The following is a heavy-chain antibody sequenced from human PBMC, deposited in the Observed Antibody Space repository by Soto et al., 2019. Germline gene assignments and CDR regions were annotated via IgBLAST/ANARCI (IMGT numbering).Heavy chain of an antibody. CDR2: ISAYNGNT. CDR1: GYTFTSYG. J-gene: IGHJ3*02. Sequence: QVQLVQSGAGVKKPGASVKVSCKASGYTFTSYGISWVRQAPGQGLEWMGWISAYNGNTNYAQKLQGRVTMTTDTSTSTAYMELRSLRSDYTAVYYCARDRGYFDWLVTDDAFDIWGQWTMVTVSS. D-gene: IGHD3-9*01. V-gene: IGHV1-18*01. CDR3: ARDRGYFDWLVTDDAFDI.